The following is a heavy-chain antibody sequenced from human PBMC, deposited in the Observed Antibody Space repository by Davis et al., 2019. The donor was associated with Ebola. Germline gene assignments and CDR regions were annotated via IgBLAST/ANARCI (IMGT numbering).Heavy chain of an antibody. V-gene: IGHV3-74*01. D-gene: IGHD4-11*01. J-gene: IGHJ4*02. Sequence: HTGGSLRLSCAASGFTFSNYNMNWVRQAPGRGLVWVSRTCSDGSNTIYADPVKGRFTISRANAKNTLSLQMNSLRVEDTAVYYCSRDVDYTFDQWGQGTLVTVSS. CDR2: TCSDGSNT. CDR1: GFTFSNYN. CDR3: SRDVDYTFDQ.